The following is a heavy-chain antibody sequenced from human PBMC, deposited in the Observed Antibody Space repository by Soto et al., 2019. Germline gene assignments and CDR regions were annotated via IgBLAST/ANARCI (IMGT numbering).Heavy chain of an antibody. CDR2: ISSSSSTI. D-gene: IGHD5-12*01. V-gene: IGHV3-48*01. CDR3: ASQSSEWLLFAS. Sequence: EVQLVESGGGLVQPGGSLRLSCAASGFTFSSYSMNWVRQAPGKGLEWVSYISSSSSTIYYAESVKGRFTISRDNAKNSLYLQMNSLRAEDTAVYDCASQSSEWLLFASWGQGTLVTVSS. J-gene: IGHJ4*02. CDR1: GFTFSSYS.